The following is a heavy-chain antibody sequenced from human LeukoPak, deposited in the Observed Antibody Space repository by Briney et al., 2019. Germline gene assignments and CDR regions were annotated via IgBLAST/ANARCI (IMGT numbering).Heavy chain of an antibody. D-gene: IGHD3-10*01. V-gene: IGHV4-34*01. J-gene: IGHJ4*02. CDR3: ARGQIAGSGSYYDY. CDR1: GFSFKDYW. Sequence: GSLRPSCAASGFSFKDYWMSWIRQPPGKGLEWIGEINHSGSTNYNPSLKSRVTISVDTSKNQFSLKLSSVTAADTAVYYCARGQIAGSGSYYDYWGQGTLVTVSS. CDR2: INHSGST.